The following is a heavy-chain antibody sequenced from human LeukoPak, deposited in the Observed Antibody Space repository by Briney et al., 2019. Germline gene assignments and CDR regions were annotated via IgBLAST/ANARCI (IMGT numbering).Heavy chain of an antibody. Sequence: GGSLRLSCAASGFTFSSYGMHWVRQAPGKGLEGVAFIRYDGSNKYYADSVKGRFTISRDNSKNTLYLQMNSLRAEDTAVYYCAKEPSPLLRFLEWSYFDYWGQGTLVTVSS. CDR2: IRYDGSNK. CDR1: GFTFSSYG. CDR3: AKEPSPLLRFLEWSYFDY. V-gene: IGHV3-30*02. J-gene: IGHJ4*02. D-gene: IGHD3-3*01.